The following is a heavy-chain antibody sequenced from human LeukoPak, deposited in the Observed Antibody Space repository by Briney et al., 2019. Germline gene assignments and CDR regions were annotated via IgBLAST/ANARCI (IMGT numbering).Heavy chain of an antibody. V-gene: IGHV3-23*01. J-gene: IGHJ4*02. Sequence: GGSLRLSCAASGFTFSSYAMSWVRQAPGKGLEWVSAISGSGGSTYYADSVKGRFTISRDNSKNTLYLQMNSLRAEDTAVYYCAKCGRGQQLALLIPVLDYWGQGTLVTVSS. CDR3: AKCGRGQQLALLIPVLDY. CDR1: GFTFSSYA. CDR2: ISGSGGST. D-gene: IGHD6-13*01.